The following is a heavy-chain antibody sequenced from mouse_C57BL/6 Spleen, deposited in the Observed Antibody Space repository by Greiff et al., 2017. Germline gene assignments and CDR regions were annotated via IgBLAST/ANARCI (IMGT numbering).Heavy chain of an antibody. D-gene: IGHD1-1*01. CDR3: ARRAVVVYYYAMDY. Sequence: QVQLQQPGAELVRPGSSVKLSCKASGYTFTSYWMDWVKQRPGQGLEWIGNIYPSDSETHYNQKFKDKATLTVDKSSSTAYMQLSSLTSEDSAVYYCARRAVVVYYYAMDYWGQGTSVTVSS. CDR1: GYTFTSYW. J-gene: IGHJ4*01. CDR2: IYPSDSET. V-gene: IGHV1-61*01.